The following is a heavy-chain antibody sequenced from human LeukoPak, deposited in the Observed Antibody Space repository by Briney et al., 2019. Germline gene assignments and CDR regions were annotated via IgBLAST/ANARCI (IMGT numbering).Heavy chain of an antibody. CDR3: ARGLRRVVVPAAIYWFDP. Sequence: KISCKASGYTFPSYDINWVRQAPGQGLEWMGGIIPIFGTANYAQKFQGRVTITTDESTSTAYMELSSLRSEDTAVYYRARGLRRVVVPAAIYWFDPWGQGTLVTVSS. D-gene: IGHD2-2*02. CDR2: IIPIFGTA. J-gene: IGHJ5*02. V-gene: IGHV1-69*05. CDR1: GYTFPSYD.